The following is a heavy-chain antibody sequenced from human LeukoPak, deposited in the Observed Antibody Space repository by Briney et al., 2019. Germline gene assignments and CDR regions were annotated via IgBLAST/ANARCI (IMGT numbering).Heavy chain of an antibody. D-gene: IGHD6-13*01. Sequence: PGGSLRLSCAASRFTFSSYAMSWIRQAPGKGLEWVSTVSGSGFSIYYADSVKGRFSLSRDNSKNTLYLQMNSLRGEDTAVYYCAKTPGIAAASNFDYWGQGTLVSVFS. CDR3: AKTPGIAAASNFDY. CDR1: RFTFSSYA. J-gene: IGHJ4*02. V-gene: IGHV3-23*01. CDR2: VSGSGFSI.